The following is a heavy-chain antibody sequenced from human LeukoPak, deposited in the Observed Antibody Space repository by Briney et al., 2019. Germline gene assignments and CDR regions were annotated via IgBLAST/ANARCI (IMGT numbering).Heavy chain of an antibody. CDR2: INPNSGGT. D-gene: IGHD6-13*01. J-gene: IGHJ4*02. V-gene: IGHV1-2*02. Sequence: ASVKVSCKASGYTFTDYYMHWVRQAPGQGLEWMGWINPNSGGTKYAQKFQGRVTMTRDTSISTAYMELSSLRSEDTAVYYCARSSIIAAAGPYYFDYWGQGTLVTVSS. CDR1: GYTFTDYY. CDR3: ARSSIIAAAGPYYFDY.